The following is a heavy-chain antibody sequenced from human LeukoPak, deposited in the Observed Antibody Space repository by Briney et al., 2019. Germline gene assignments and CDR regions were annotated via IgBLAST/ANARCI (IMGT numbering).Heavy chain of an antibody. CDR3: AKDFFPMVMVRGRPDAFDI. CDR2: ISGCGGST. V-gene: IGHV3-23*01. Sequence: GGSLRLSCAASGFTFCSYAMSWGRPGPGKGLEWVSAISGCGGSTYYADSVKGRFTISRDNSKNTLYLQMNSLRAEDTAVYYCAKDFFPMVMVRGRPDAFDIWGQGTMVTVSS. CDR1: GFTFCSYA. D-gene: IGHD3-10*01. J-gene: IGHJ3*02.